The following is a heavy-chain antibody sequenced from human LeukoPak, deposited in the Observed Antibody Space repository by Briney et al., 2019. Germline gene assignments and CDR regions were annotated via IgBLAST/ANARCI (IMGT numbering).Heavy chain of an antibody. D-gene: IGHD5-24*01. CDR3: AKEAKMATIPFDY. J-gene: IGHJ4*02. Sequence: PEGSLRLSCAASGFTFSSYGMHWVRQAPGKGLEWVAVISYDGSNKYYADSVKGRFTISRDNSKNTLYLQMNSLRAEDTAVYYCAKEAKMATIPFDYWGQGTLVTVSS. CDR2: ISYDGSNK. CDR1: GFTFSSYG. V-gene: IGHV3-30*18.